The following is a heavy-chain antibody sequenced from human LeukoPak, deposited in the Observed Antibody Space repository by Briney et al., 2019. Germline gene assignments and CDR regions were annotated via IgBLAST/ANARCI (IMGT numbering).Heavy chain of an antibody. V-gene: IGHV3-33*01. D-gene: IGHD6-13*01. CDR2: IWYDGSNK. CDR3: ARIAAAGIQNWFDP. CDR1: GFTFSSYG. Sequence: QPGGSLRLSCAASGFTFSSYGMHWVRQAPGKGLEWVAVIWYDGSNKYYADSVKGRFTISRDNPKNTLYLQMNSLRAEDTAVYYCARIAAAGIQNWFDPWGQGTLVTVSS. J-gene: IGHJ5*02.